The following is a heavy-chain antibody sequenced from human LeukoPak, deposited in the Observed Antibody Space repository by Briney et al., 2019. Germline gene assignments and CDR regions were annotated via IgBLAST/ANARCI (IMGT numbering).Heavy chain of an antibody. CDR1: GFTFASYA. J-gene: IGHJ3*02. Sequence: GGSLRLYCAASGFTFASYAMNWVRQAPGKGLEWVSGIYSDGGTNTGRTFYADSVKGRFTISRDNSKNTLYLQMNSLRAEDTAVYYCAKEVYGDYDIGIWGQGTMVTVSS. D-gene: IGHD4-17*01. CDR3: AKEVYGDYDIGI. V-gene: IGHV3-23*01. CDR2: IYSDGGTNTGRT.